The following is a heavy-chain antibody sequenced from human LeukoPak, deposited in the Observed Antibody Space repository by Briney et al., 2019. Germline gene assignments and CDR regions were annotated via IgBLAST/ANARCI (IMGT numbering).Heavy chain of an antibody. D-gene: IGHD4-11*01. CDR3: ARAPTPSTNYYYYYMDV. J-gene: IGHJ6*03. CDR1: GGTFSSYA. V-gene: IGHV1-69*05. Sequence: VASVKVSCKASGGTFSSYAISWVRQAPGQGLEWMGRIFPIFGTASYAQKFQGRVTITTDESTSTAYMELSSLRSEDTAVYYCARAPTPSTNYYYYYMDVWGKGTTVTVSS. CDR2: IFPIFGTA.